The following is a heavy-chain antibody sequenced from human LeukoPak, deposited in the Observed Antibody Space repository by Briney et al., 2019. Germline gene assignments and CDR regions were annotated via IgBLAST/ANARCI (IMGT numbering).Heavy chain of an antibody. V-gene: IGHV4-34*01. CDR3: ARVMLWFGELYRYYYYGMDV. D-gene: IGHD3-10*01. CDR1: GGSFSGYY. CDR2: INHSGST. Sequence: KPSETLSLTCAVYGGSFSGYYWSWIRQPPGKGLEWIGEINHSGSTNYNPSLKSRVTISVDTSKNQFSLKLSSVTAADTAVYYCARVMLWFGELYRYYYYGMDVWGQGTTVTVSS. J-gene: IGHJ6*02.